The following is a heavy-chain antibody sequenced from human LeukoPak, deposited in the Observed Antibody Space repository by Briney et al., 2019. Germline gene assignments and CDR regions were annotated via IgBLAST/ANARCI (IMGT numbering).Heavy chain of an antibody. J-gene: IGHJ4*02. CDR2: INQDGSEK. D-gene: IGHD6-13*01. V-gene: IGHV3-7*01. Sequence: GGSLRLSCAASGFTFSTYWMSWVRQAPGKGLEWVANINQDGSEKYYVDSVKGRFTISRDNAKNSLFLQMNNLRAEDAAVYFCARDGRSTWYEDSWGQGTLVTVSS. CDR1: GFTFSTYW. CDR3: ARDGRSTWYEDS.